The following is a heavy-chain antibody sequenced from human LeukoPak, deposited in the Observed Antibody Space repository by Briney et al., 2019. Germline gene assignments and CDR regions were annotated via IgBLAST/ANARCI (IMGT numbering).Heavy chain of an antibody. CDR2: IYYSGST. CDR1: GGSISSYY. V-gene: IGHV4-59*08. Sequence: ASETLSLTCSVYGGSISSYYWSWIRQPPGKGLEWIGYIYYSGSTNYNPSLKSRVTISVDTSKNQFSLQLSSVTAADTAVYYCARHDAFDIWGQGTMVTVSS. J-gene: IGHJ3*02. CDR3: ARHDAFDI.